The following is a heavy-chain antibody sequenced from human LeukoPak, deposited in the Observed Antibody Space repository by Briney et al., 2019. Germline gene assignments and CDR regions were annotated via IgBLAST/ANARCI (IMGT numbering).Heavy chain of an antibody. V-gene: IGHV4-39*01. J-gene: IGHJ3*02. D-gene: IGHD5-18*01. CDR2: IYYSGSF. Sequence: SETLSLTCTVSGGSISSSGYYWGWIRQSPGKGLEWIGTIYYSGSFYYNPSLKSRVTISVDTSKNQFSLRLSSVTAADTAVYYCARVTSPDAFDIWGRGTMVTVSS. CDR3: ARVTSPDAFDI. CDR1: GGSISSSGYY.